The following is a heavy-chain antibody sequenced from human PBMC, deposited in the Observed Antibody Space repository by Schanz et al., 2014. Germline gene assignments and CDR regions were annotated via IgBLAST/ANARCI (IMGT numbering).Heavy chain of an antibody. CDR3: ARGLVRYFDN. V-gene: IGHV1-2*06. J-gene: IGHJ4*02. D-gene: IGHD6-19*01. CDR2: IYPNSGGT. CDR1: GYTFIGYY. Sequence: QVQLVQSGAEVKKPGASVKVSCKASGYTFIGYYIHWVRQAPGQGLEWMGRIYPNSGGTHYAQKFQDRVTMTRDSPLTTAYMELSNLRSGDTAVYYCARGLVRYFDNWGQGTLVTVSS.